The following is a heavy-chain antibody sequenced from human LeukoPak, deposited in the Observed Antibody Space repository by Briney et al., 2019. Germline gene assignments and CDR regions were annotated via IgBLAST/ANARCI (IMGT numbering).Heavy chain of an antibody. D-gene: IGHD3-16*02. Sequence: AASVKVSCKASGGTFSSYAISWVRQAPGQGLEWMGGIIPIFGTANYAQKFQGGVTITADESTSTAYMELSSLRSEDTAVYYCARDIITFGGVIVGFDYWGQGTLVTVSS. CDR3: ARDIITFGGVIVGFDY. CDR2: IIPIFGTA. J-gene: IGHJ4*02. CDR1: GGTFSSYA. V-gene: IGHV1-69*13.